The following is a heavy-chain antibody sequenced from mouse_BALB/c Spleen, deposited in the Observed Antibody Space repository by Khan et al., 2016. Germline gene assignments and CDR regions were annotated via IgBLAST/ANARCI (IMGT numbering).Heavy chain of an antibody. D-gene: IGHD1-1*01. CDR3: SSYRYYYGSSRYFDV. J-gene: IGHJ1*01. CDR1: GYTFTNYG. V-gene: IGHV9-3-1*01. Sequence: QIQLVQSGPELKRPGKTVKISCKASGYTFTNYGINWVKQAPGKGLKWMGWINTYSGESTYADDFKGRFAFSLETSANTAYLQINNLKNEDTATYSWSSYRYYYGSSRYFDVWGAGTTVTVSS. CDR2: INTYSGES.